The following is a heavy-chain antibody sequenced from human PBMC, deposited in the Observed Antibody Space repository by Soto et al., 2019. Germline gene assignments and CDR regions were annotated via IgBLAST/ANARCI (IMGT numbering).Heavy chain of an antibody. CDR1: GFTFSSYA. J-gene: IGHJ4*02. CDR2: ISYDGSNK. D-gene: IGHD6-13*01. Sequence: QVQLVESGGCVVQPGRSLRLSCAASGFTFSSYAMHWVRQAPGKGLEWVAVISYDGSNKYYADSVKGRFTISRDNSKNTLYLQMNSLRAEDTAVYYCASPLYSSSWYEGTDYWGQGTLVTVSS. CDR3: ASPLYSSSWYEGTDY. V-gene: IGHV3-30-3*01.